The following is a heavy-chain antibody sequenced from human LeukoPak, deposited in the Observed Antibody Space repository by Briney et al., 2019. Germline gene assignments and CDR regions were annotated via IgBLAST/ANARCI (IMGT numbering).Heavy chain of an antibody. D-gene: IGHD3-10*01. Sequence: GGSLRLSCAASGFIFTSYWIHWVRQAPGKGLVWVSRIHNDGTTTGYADSVKGRFAISRDNAKNTVYLQMNSLRAEDTAVYYCARDSYWLGGTIGAFDIWGQGTMVTVSS. CDR3: ARDSYWLGGTIGAFDI. CDR2: IHNDGTTT. CDR1: GFIFTSYW. J-gene: IGHJ3*02. V-gene: IGHV3-74*01.